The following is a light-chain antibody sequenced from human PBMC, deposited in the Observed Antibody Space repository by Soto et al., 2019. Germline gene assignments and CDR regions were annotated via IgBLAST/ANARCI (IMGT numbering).Light chain of an antibody. CDR2: AAS. J-gene: IGKJ3*01. CDR1: QDIRNF. V-gene: IGKV1-27*01. CDR3: QKYSSVPV. Sequence: DIQMTQSPTSLSASEGDRVTITCRASQDIRNFVAWYQQKPGKAPKLLIYAASTLQSGVPSRFSGSGSGTDFTLTITSLQPEDVATYSCQKYSSVPVFGPGTKVEIK.